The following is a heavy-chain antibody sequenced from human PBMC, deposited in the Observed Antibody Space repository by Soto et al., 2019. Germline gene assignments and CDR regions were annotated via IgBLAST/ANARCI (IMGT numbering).Heavy chain of an antibody. CDR3: ARFSGFLAQGHYYYYGMDV. Sequence: NSQPPGKGLEWIGSIYYSGSTYYNPSLKSRVTISVDTSKNQFSLKLSSVTAADTAVYYCARFSGFLAQGHYYYYGMDVWGQGTTVTVSS. V-gene: IGHV4-39*01. D-gene: IGHD2-15*01. J-gene: IGHJ6*02. CDR2: IYYSGST.